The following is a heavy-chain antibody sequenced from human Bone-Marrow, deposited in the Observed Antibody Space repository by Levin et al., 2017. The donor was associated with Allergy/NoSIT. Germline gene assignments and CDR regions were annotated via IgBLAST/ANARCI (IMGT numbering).Heavy chain of an antibody. Sequence: ASVKVSCKASGYTFTDYAVNWVRQAPGQGLEWMGWVNTKTGIPVYAQGFKGRFVFSLDTSVTTASLQISSLKAEDTAVYYCARGAEYFQFWGQGTLVTVSS. CDR2: VNTKTGIP. CDR1: GYTFTDYA. J-gene: IGHJ1*01. CDR3: ARGAEYFQF. V-gene: IGHV7-4-1*02.